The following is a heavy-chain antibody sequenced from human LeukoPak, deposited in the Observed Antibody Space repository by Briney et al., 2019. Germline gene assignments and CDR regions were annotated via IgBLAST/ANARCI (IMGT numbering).Heavy chain of an antibody. CDR3: ARVVIAARSGFYYYYMDV. J-gene: IGHJ6*03. D-gene: IGHD6-6*01. CDR2: IYTSGST. CDR1: GGSISSRSYY. Sequence: SQTLSLTCTVSGGSISSRSYYWSWIRQPAGKGLEWIGRIYTSGSTNYNPSLKSRVTISVDTSKNQFSLKLSSVTAADTAVYYCARVVIAARSGFYYYYMDVWGKRTTVTVSS. V-gene: IGHV4-61*02.